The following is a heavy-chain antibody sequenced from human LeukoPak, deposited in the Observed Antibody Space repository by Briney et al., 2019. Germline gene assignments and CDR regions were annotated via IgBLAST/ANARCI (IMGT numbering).Heavy chain of an antibody. D-gene: IGHD3-3*01. CDR3: ARDVRLNDFWSGYYTHFDY. Sequence: ASVKVSCKASGYTFTGYYMHWVRQAPGQGLEWMGWINPNSGGTNYAQKFQGRVTMTRDTSISTAYMELSRLRSDDTAVYYCARDVRLNDFWSGYYTHFDYWGQGTLSPSPQ. V-gene: IGHV1-2*02. CDR2: INPNSGGT. J-gene: IGHJ4*02. CDR1: GYTFTGYY.